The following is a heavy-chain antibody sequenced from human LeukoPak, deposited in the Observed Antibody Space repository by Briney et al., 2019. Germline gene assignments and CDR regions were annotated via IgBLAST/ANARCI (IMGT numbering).Heavy chain of an antibody. CDR1: GFTFSSYT. V-gene: IGHV3-21*01. D-gene: IGHD2-15*01. Sequence: GGSLRLSCAASGFTFSSYTINWVRQAPGKGLEWVSSISNSGLYIYYADSLKGRFTISRDNAKNSVSLQINSLRADDTAVYYCGRVSDYCTGGSCYSDYWGQGTLVTVSP. J-gene: IGHJ4*02. CDR2: ISNSGLYI. CDR3: GRVSDYCTGGSCYSDY.